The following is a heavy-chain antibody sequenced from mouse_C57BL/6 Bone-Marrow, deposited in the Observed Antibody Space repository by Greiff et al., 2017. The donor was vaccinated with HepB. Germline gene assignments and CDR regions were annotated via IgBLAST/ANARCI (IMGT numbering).Heavy chain of an antibody. V-gene: IGHV1-19*01. Sequence: EVQGVESGPVLVKPGASVKMSCKASGYTFTDYYMNWVKQSHGKSLEWIGVINPYNGGTSYNQKFKGKATLTVDKSSSTAYMELNSLTSEDSAVYDCARLRYPAWFAYWGQGTLVTVSA. CDR1: GYTFTDYY. J-gene: IGHJ3*01. CDR2: INPYNGGT. CDR3: ARLRYPAWFAY. D-gene: IGHD1-1*01.